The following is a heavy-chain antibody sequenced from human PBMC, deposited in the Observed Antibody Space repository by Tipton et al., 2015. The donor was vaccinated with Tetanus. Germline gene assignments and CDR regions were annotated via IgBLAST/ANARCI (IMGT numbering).Heavy chain of an antibody. CDR2: IYYSGST. Sequence: LRLSCTVSGVSISSYNWTWIRQPPGRGLEWIGYIYYSGSTNYNPSLKSRVTISVDTSKNQFSLKLSSVTAADTAVYYCARVGLVMAARRRNWFDPWGQGTLVTVSS. CDR3: ARVGLVMAARRRNWFDP. V-gene: IGHV4-59*01. J-gene: IGHJ5*02. D-gene: IGHD6-6*01. CDR1: GVSISSYN.